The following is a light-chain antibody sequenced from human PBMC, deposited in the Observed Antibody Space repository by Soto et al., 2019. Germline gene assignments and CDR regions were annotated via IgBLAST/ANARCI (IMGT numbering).Light chain of an antibody. V-gene: IGKV3-20*01. Sequence: EIVLTQSPGTLSLSTGERATLSCRASQSVSSNYVAWYQQKPGQSPRLLMDGASNRATGLPDRFSGSGSRTDFTLTISRLEPEDLAVYYCQHYGSSFTFGQGTRLEIK. CDR1: QSVSSNY. J-gene: IGKJ5*01. CDR2: GAS. CDR3: QHYGSSFT.